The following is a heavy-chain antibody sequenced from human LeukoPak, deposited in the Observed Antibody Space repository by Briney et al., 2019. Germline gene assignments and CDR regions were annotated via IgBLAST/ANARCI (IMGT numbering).Heavy chain of an antibody. CDR3: AREGSGYSYGYGS. D-gene: IGHD5-18*01. J-gene: IGHJ4*02. CDR2: IIPIFGTA. CDR1: GGTFSSYA. V-gene: IGHV1-69*05. Sequence: SVKVSCKASGGTFSSYAISWVRLAPGQGREWMGRIIPIFGTANYAQKFQGRVTITTDESTSTAYMELSSLRSEDTAVYYCAREGSGYSYGYGSWGQGTLVTVSS.